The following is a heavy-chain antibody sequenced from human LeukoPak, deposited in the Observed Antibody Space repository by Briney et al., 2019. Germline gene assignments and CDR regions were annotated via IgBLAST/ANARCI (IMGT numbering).Heavy chain of an antibody. V-gene: IGHV3-23*01. D-gene: IGHD2-21*02. CDR2: VSGSGGTT. CDR1: GFTFNNYA. CDR3: AKVAITVVTVDHFDY. Sequence: PGGSLRLSCAASGFTFNNYAMSWVRQAPGKGLEWVSTVSGSGGTTYYADSVDGHFTISRDNSKNTVFLHMNSLRAEDTAVYFCAKVAITVVTVDHFDYWGLGALVTVSS. J-gene: IGHJ4*02.